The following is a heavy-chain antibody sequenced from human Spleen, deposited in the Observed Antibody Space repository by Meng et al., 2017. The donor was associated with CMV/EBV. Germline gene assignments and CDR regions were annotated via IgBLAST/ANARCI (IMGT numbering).Heavy chain of an antibody. CDR3: ARITAMHGYYYYYGMDV. CDR2: INHSGST. Sequence: ETLSLTCAVYGGSFSGYYWSWIRQPPGKGLEWIGEINHSGSTNYNPSLKSRVTISVDTSKNQFSLKLSSVTAADTAVYYCARITAMHGYYYYYGMDVWGQGTTVTVSS. D-gene: IGHD2-2*01. J-gene: IGHJ6*02. V-gene: IGHV4-34*01. CDR1: GGSFSGYY.